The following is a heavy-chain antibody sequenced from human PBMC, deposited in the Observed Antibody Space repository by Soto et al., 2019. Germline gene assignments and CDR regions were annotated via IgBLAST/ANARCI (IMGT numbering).Heavy chain of an antibody. D-gene: IGHD5-18*01. Sequence: EVQLVESGGGLVQPGGSLRLSCAASGFTFSSYSMNWVHQAPGKGLEWVSYISSSSSTIYYADSVKGRFTISRDNAKNSLYLQMNSLRAEDTAVYYCARDRPGYSYGLDYWGQGTLVTVSS. V-gene: IGHV3-48*01. J-gene: IGHJ4*02. CDR1: GFTFSSYS. CDR2: ISSSSSTI. CDR3: ARDRPGYSYGLDY.